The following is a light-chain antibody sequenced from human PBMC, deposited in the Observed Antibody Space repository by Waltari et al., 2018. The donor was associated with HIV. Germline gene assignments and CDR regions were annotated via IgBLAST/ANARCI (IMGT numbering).Light chain of an antibody. J-gene: IGKJ3*01. CDR3: QQSFMSPLT. V-gene: IGKV1-39*01. CDR2: DAS. Sequence: DIQMTQSPSSLSASVGDRVTITCRSSQTITDKVNWYQQKSGEAPKVLIYDASTLETDVPSRFSGSGSGTDFTLTNSSLQPDDFATYFCQQSFMSPLTFGPGTKVDI. CDR1: QTITDK.